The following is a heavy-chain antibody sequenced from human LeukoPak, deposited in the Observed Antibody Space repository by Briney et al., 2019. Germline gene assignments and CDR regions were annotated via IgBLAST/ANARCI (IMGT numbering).Heavy chain of an antibody. CDR3: ARHRTASDY. J-gene: IGHJ4*02. Sequence: GGSLRLSCAASGFTFSSYEMNWVRQAPGKGLEWVSYISSSGSTIYYADSVKGRFTISRDNAKNSLYLQMTSLRAEDTAVYYCARHRTASDYWGQGTLVTVSS. CDR1: GFTFSSYE. CDR2: ISSSGSTI. V-gene: IGHV3-48*03. D-gene: IGHD3-16*02.